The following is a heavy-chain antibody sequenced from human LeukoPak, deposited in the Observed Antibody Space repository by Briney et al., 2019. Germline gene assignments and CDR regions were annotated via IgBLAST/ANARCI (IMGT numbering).Heavy chain of an antibody. CDR3: ARGSVTVRGFDP. CDR2: IIPIFGTA. Sequence: GSSVKVSCKASGGTFSSYAISWVRQAPGQGLEWMGGIIPIFGTANYAQKFQGRVAITADESTSTAYMELRSLRSDDTAVYYCARGSVTVRGFDPWGQGTLVTVSS. V-gene: IGHV1-69*01. CDR1: GGTFSSYA. D-gene: IGHD4-17*01. J-gene: IGHJ5*02.